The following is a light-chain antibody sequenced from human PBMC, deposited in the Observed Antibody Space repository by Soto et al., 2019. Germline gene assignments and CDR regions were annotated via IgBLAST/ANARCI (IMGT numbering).Light chain of an antibody. CDR2: IAS. V-gene: IGKV1-39*01. Sequence: IQMTQSPSSLSASVGDRVTITCRASHNISSYLNWYQQKPGQAPNLLIYIASNLQRGVPSRFSGSGSGTEFTLTLRSLQPEDFATYYCQQSYSTPATFGPGTKVDIK. CDR1: HNISSY. J-gene: IGKJ3*01. CDR3: QQSYSTPAT.